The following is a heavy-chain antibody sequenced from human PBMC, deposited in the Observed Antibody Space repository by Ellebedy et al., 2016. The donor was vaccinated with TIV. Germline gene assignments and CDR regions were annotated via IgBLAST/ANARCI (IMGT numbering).Heavy chain of an antibody. CDR2: IYYSGST. J-gene: IGHJ5*02. D-gene: IGHD6-13*01. CDR1: GGSISSYY. CDR3: ARAGWGQQLLHNWFDP. V-gene: IGHV4-59*01. Sequence: MPSETLSLTCTVSGGSISSYYWSWIRQPPGKGLEWIGYIYYSGSTNYNPSLKSRVTISVDTSKNQFSLKLSSVTAADTAVYYCARAGWGQQLLHNWFDPWGQGTLVTVSS.